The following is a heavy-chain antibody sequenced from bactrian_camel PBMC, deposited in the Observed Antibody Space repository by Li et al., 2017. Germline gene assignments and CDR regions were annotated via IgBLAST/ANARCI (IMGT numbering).Heavy chain of an antibody. V-gene: IGHV3S53*01. D-gene: IGHD5*01. CDR2: IHSEDTISN. Sequence: HVQLVESGGGSVQAGGSLRLSCSVSGYVYRNYCMGWFRQAPGKEREGVAAIHSEDTISNNYADSVQGRFTISKDNAKNTLYLQMNNLKPEDTAIYYCATYNPGFGDRECRRCTTTTIGAKEPRSPSP. CDR1: GYVYRNYC. J-gene: IGHJ7*01.